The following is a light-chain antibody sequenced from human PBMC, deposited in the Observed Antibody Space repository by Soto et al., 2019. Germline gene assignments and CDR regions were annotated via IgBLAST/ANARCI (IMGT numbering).Light chain of an antibody. V-gene: IGKV4-1*01. CDR3: QQYYRTPQT. CDR1: QSISSNSNNKNY. Sequence: DIVMTQSPDSLAVSLGERATINCKSSQSISSNSNNKNYLAWYQQKPGQPPKLLIYWASTRESGVPDRFSGSGSGTDFTLTITSLQAEDVAVYYCQQYYRTPQTFGQGTKLEI. CDR2: WAS. J-gene: IGKJ2*01.